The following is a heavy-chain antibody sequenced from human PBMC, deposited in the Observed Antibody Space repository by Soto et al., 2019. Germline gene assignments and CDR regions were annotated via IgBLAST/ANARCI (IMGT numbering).Heavy chain of an antibody. Sequence: PSETLSLTCTVSGGSISSGGYYWSWIRQHPGKGLEWIGYIYYSGSTYYNPSLKSRVTISVDTSKNQFSLKLSSVTAADTAVYYCRTTSSSSWYIFDYWGQGTLVTVSS. D-gene: IGHD6-13*01. CDR2: IYYSGST. CDR3: RTTSSSSWYIFDY. J-gene: IGHJ4*02. CDR1: GGSISSGGYY. V-gene: IGHV4-31*03.